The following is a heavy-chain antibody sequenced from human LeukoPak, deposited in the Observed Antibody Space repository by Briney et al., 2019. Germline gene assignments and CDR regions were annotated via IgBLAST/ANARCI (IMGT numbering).Heavy chain of an antibody. CDR1: GGSISSYY. CDR2: IYYSGST. D-gene: IGHD3-10*01. V-gene: IGHV4-59*01. J-gene: IGHJ4*02. Sequence: PSETLSLTCTVSGGSISSYYWSWIRQPPGKGLEWIGCIYYSGSTNYNPSLKSRVTISVDTSKNQFSLKLSSVTAADTAVYYCARNVYGSGSHPFDYWGQGTLVTVSS. CDR3: ARNVYGSGSHPFDY.